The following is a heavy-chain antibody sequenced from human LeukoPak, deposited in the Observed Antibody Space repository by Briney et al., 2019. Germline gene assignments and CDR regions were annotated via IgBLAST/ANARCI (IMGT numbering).Heavy chain of an antibody. V-gene: IGHV4-61*02. D-gene: IGHD3-22*01. J-gene: IGHJ4*02. CDR3: ARVTGYMIEDYFDY. CDR1: GNSISSGDYY. Sequence: PSETLSLTCTVSGNSISSGDYYWSWIRQPAGKGLEWIGRIYTSGSTNYNPSLKSRVTISGDTSKNQFSLKLRSVTAADTAVYYCARVTGYMIEDYFDYWGQGTLVTVSS. CDR2: IYTSGST.